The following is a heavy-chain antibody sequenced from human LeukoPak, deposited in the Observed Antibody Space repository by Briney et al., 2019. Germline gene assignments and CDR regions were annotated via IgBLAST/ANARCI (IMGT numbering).Heavy chain of an antibody. Sequence: GGSLRLSCAASGFTFSSYAMSWVRQAPGKGLEWVSAISGSGGSTYYADSVKGRFTISRDNSKNTLCLQMNSLRAEDTAVYYCARVFGADNDAFDIWGQGTMVTVSS. V-gene: IGHV3-23*01. CDR2: ISGSGGST. CDR1: GFTFSSYA. J-gene: IGHJ3*02. D-gene: IGHD3-3*01. CDR3: ARVFGADNDAFDI.